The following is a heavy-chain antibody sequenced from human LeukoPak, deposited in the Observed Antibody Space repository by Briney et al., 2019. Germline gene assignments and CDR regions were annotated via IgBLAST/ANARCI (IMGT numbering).Heavy chain of an antibody. CDR2: ISGSGGST. V-gene: IGHV3-23*01. D-gene: IGHD4-23*01. Sequence: GGSLRLSCAASGFTFSSYAMSWLRQAPGKGLEWVSAISGSGGSTYYADSVKGRFTISRDNSKNTLYLQMNSLRAEDTAVYYCAKHCGGQYYFDYWGQGTLVTVSS. CDR3: AKHCGGQYYFDY. CDR1: GFTFSSYA. J-gene: IGHJ4*02.